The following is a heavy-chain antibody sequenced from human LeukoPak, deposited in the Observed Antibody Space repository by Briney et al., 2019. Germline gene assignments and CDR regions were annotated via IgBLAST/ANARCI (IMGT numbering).Heavy chain of an antibody. V-gene: IGHV3-7*01. CDR3: AKRQWTAFDV. J-gene: IGHJ3*01. Sequence: GWSLRLSCACSGFTFNTYWFSGVRQAPGKGLDWVANINTDGSKKYYVDYVKGRFTISRDNAKSSLYLQMNSLRVEDTAIYYCAKRQWTAFDVWGQGTMVTVSS. CDR1: GFTFNTYW. CDR2: INTDGSKK. D-gene: IGHD6-19*01.